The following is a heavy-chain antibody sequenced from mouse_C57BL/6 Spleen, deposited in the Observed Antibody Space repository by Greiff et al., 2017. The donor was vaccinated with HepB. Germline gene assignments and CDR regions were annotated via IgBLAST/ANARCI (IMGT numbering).Heavy chain of an antibody. CDR3: ARDSYDYDGWYAY. CDR2: ISYDGSN. V-gene: IGHV3-6*01. CDR1: GYSITSGYY. J-gene: IGHJ3*01. D-gene: IGHD2-4*01. Sequence: EVKLQESGPGLVKPSQSLSLTCSVTGYSITSGYYWNWIRQFPGNKLEWMGYISYDGSNNYNPSLKNRISITRDTSKNQFFLKLNSVTTEDTATYYCARDSYDYDGWYAYWGQGTLVTVSA.